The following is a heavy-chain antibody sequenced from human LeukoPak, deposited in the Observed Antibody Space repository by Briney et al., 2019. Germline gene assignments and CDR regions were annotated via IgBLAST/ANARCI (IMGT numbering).Heavy chain of an antibody. J-gene: IGHJ4*02. Sequence: GGSLRLSCAASGFTFSSYSMNWVRQAPGKGLEWVSSISSSSSYIYYADSVKGRFTISRDNAKNSLYLQMNSLRAEDTAVYYCARAGLGATVTCFDYWGQGTLVTVSS. D-gene: IGHD4-11*01. CDR2: ISSSSSYI. CDR3: ARAGLGATVTCFDY. V-gene: IGHV3-21*01. CDR1: GFTFSSYS.